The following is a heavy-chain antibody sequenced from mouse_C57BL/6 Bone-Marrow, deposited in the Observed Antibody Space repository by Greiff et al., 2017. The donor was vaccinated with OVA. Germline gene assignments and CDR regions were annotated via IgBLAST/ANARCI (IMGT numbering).Heavy chain of an antibody. CDR3: ARKAY. J-gene: IGHJ3*01. CDR1: GYTFTSYW. V-gene: IGHV1-59*01. Sequence: VHLVESGAELARPGASVKMSCKASGYTFTSYWMHWVKQRPGQGLEWIGVIDPSDSYTNYNQKFKGKATLTVDTTSSTAYMQLSSLTSEDSAVYYCARKAYWGQGTLVTVSA. CDR2: IDPSDSYT.